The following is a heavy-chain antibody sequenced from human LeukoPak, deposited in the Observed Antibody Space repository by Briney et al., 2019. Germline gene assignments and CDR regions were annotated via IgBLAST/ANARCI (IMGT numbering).Heavy chain of an antibody. V-gene: IGHV4-39*07. CDR1: GVSISSSNSY. D-gene: IGHD1-26*01. J-gene: IGHJ4*02. CDR2: IYYSGST. Sequence: SETLSLTCTVSGVSISSSNSYWGWIRQPPGKGLEWIGSIYYSGSTYYNPSLKSRVTISVDTSKNQFSLKLSSVTAADTAVYYCARVSDADGSYYSGFNFDYWGQGTLVTVSS. CDR3: ARVSDADGSYYSGFNFDY.